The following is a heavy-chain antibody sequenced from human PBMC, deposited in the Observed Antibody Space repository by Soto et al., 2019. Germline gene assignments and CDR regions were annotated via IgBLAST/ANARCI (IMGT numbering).Heavy chain of an antibody. CDR3: ARREYCSSTSCYKVDS. CDR2: IYLGDSNT. V-gene: IGHV5-51*01. J-gene: IGHJ4*02. D-gene: IGHD2-2*02. CDR1: GNSFTSYW. Sequence: GESLKISCTGSGNSFTSYWIGWVRQMPGKGLEWMGIIYLGDSNTRYSPTFQGLVTISADRSISTAYLQWSSLKASDTAMYYCARREYCSSTSCYKVDSWGQGTLVTVSS.